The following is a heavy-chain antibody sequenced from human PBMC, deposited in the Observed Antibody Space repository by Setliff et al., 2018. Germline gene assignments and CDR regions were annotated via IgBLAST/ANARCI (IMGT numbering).Heavy chain of an antibody. CDR2: INHRGST. CDR1: GGSFSDYY. CDR3: ARGRNVAARLLDS. Sequence: PSETLSLTCAAYGGSFSDYYWTWIRQPPGKGLEWIGEINHRGSTNYNPSLKSRVTISVGTSKNQFSLKVNSVTAADTAVYYCARGRNVAARLLDSWGQGTLVTVSS. J-gene: IGHJ4*02. V-gene: IGHV4-34*01. D-gene: IGHD6-6*01.